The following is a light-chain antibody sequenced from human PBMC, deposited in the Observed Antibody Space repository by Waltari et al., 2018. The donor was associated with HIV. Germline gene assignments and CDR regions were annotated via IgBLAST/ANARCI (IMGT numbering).Light chain of an antibody. CDR3: QQYNNWHT. CDR2: GAS. Sequence: ETVMTHSPPTLSMYPDERATLSCRPSQSVITNLAWYKQQHGQAPRLLIYGASTRAAGIPARVSGSGSGTEFTLIITSLQSEDSALYYCQQYNNWHTFGQGTKLEIK. J-gene: IGKJ2*01. CDR1: QSVITN. V-gene: IGKV3-15*01.